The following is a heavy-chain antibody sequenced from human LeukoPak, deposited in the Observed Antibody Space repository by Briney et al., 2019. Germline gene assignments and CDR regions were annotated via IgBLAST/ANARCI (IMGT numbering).Heavy chain of an antibody. Sequence: SETLSLSCAVYGGSFSGYYWSWVRQPPGKGLEWIGEINHSGSTNYNPYLESRVTISVDTSNNQFYLKLSSVTAADTAVYYCARGWGSWLWGPRHAFDIWGQGTMVTVSS. V-gene: IGHV4-34*01. CDR3: ARGWGSWLWGPRHAFDI. CDR2: INHSGST. J-gene: IGHJ3*02. D-gene: IGHD5-18*01. CDR1: GGSFSGYY.